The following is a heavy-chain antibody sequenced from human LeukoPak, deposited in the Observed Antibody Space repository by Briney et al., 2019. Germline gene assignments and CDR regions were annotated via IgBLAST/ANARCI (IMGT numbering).Heavy chain of an antibody. Sequence: SETLSLTCTVSGGSISSGGYYWSWIRQHPGKGLEWIGYIYYSGSTYYNPSLKSRVTISVDTSKNQFSLKLSSVTAADTAVYYCARGVRSYGDPTNFDYWGQEPWSPSPQ. CDR3: ARGVRSYGDPTNFDY. CDR1: GGSISSGGYY. J-gene: IGHJ4*01. CDR2: IYYSGST. V-gene: IGHV4-31*03. D-gene: IGHD4-17*01.